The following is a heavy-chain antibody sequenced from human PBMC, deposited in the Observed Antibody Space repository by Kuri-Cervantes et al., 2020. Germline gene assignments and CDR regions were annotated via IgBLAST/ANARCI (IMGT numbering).Heavy chain of an antibody. D-gene: IGHD3-10*01. CDR1: GYTFTRYG. CDR3: ARVQSRLWFRRGYFDY. Sequence: ASVKVSCKASGYTFTRYGISWVRQAPGQGLEWMGWISAYNGNTNYAQKLQGRVTMTTDTSTSTAYMELRSLRSDDTAVYYCARVQSRLWFRRGYFDYWGQGTLVTVSS. CDR2: ISAYNGNT. J-gene: IGHJ4*02. V-gene: IGHV1-18*01.